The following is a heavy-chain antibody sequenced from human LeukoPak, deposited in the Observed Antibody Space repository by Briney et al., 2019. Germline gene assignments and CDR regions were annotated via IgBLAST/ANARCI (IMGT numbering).Heavy chain of an antibody. D-gene: IGHD3-10*01. CDR2: INHSGST. V-gene: IGHV4-34*01. J-gene: IGHJ6*03. Sequence: SETLSLTCAVYGGSFSGYYWSWIHQPPGKGLEWIGEINHSGSTNYNPSLKSRVTISVDTSKNQFSLKLSSVTAADTAVYYCARRSLYYYGSGSYPRLDYYYYMDVWGKGTTVTISS. CDR1: GGSFSGYY. CDR3: ARRSLYYYGSGSYPRLDYYYYMDV.